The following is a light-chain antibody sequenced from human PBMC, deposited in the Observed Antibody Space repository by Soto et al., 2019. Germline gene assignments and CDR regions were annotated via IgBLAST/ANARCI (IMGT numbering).Light chain of an antibody. Sequence: DIQLTQSPYTLSASVGDRVTITCRASQSISSWVAWYQQKPGKAPKLLIYKASSLESGVPSRFSGSGSGTEFTLTISSLQPDDFATYYCQQYSSYPWTFGQGTKVEIK. CDR2: KAS. CDR3: QQYSSYPWT. CDR1: QSISSW. V-gene: IGKV1-5*03. J-gene: IGKJ1*01.